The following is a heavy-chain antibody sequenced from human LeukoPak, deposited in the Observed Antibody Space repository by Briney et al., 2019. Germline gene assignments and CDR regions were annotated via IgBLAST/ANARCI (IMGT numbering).Heavy chain of an antibody. CDR1: GGSISSYY. CDR3: ATPGHYDFWSGYYRGLGNYYYYGMDV. J-gene: IGHJ6*02. D-gene: IGHD3-3*01. V-gene: IGHV4-39*01. CDR2: IYYSGST. Sequence: SETLSLTCTVSGGSISSYYWGWIRQPPGKGLEWIGSIYYSGSTYYNPSPKSRVTISVDTSKNQFSLKLSSVTAADTAVYYCATPGHYDFWSGYYRGLGNYYYYGMDVWGQGTTVTVSS.